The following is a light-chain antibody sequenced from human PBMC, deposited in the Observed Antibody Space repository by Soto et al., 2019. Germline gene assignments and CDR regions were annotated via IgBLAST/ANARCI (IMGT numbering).Light chain of an antibody. CDR3: QQYHNYPVT. CDR2: DAS. Sequence: DIQMTQSPSSLSASVGDRVTITCRASQEISNHLAWFQQKPGKPPKSLIYDASSLQSGVPSKFSGSGSGTDFTLTISSLQPDDFPTYYCQQYHNYPVTFGGGTKVEIK. CDR1: QEISNH. J-gene: IGKJ4*01. V-gene: IGKV1-16*02.